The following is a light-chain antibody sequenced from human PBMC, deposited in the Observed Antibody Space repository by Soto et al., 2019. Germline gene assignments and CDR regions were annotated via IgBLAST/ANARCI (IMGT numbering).Light chain of an antibody. J-gene: IGKJ5*01. V-gene: IGKV1-39*01. CDR1: QSISDW. CDR3: QQTHSTPVT. Sequence: DIQLTQSRSTLSAFVGERVTLTCRASQSISDWLAWFQLKPGKAPKLLIYAASSVQSGVPLRFSGSGSGTDFTLTISSLQPEDFATYYCQQTHSTPVTFGQGTRLEIK. CDR2: AAS.